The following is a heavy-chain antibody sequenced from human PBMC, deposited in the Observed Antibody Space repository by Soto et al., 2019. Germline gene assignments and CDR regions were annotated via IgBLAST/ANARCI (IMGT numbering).Heavy chain of an antibody. Sequence: GGSLRLSCAASGFTFSSYAMSWVRQAPGKGLEWVSAISGSGGSTYYADSVKGRFTISRDNSKNKLYLQMNSLRAEDTAVYYCAKVKMSGYYYGSGSYYGIDRFDYWGQGTLVTVSS. CDR2: ISGSGGST. J-gene: IGHJ4*02. CDR3: AKVKMSGYYYGSGSYYGIDRFDY. V-gene: IGHV3-23*01. D-gene: IGHD3-10*01. CDR1: GFTFSSYA.